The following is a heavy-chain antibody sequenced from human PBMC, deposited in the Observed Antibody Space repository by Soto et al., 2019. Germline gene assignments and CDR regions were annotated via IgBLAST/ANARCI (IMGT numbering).Heavy chain of an antibody. CDR1: GFTFDDFA. J-gene: IGHJ6*02. D-gene: IGHD4-17*01. CDR3: AKGATVTTHYQYYGMDV. V-gene: IGHV3-43D*04. Sequence: GALRLSCAASGFTFDDFAMCWVRQVPGKGLEWISLVNWDGDTTFYADSVKGRFIISRDNSKNSVYLQMNSLRSDDSAIYYCAKGATVTTHYQYYGMDVWGRGTTVTVSS. CDR2: VNWDGDTT.